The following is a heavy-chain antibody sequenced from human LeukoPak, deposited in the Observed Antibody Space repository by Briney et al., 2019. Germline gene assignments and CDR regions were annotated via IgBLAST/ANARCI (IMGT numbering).Heavy chain of an antibody. D-gene: IGHD3-3*01. CDR2: FGVEDGEI. CDR1: GYTLTQLS. J-gene: IGHJ3*02. CDR3: ATNRQIMILGVVIMPAFDI. Sequence: ASVKVSCTVSGYTLTQLSVHWVRQAPGKGLEWMGGFGVEDGEIIYAQKFQGRVTMTEDTSTDTAYMELSSLRSEDTAVYYCATNRQIMILGVVIMPAFDIWGQGTMVTVSS. V-gene: IGHV1-24*01.